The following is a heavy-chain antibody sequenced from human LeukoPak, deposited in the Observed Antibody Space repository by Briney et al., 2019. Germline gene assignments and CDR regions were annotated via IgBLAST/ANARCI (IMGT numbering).Heavy chain of an antibody. D-gene: IGHD3-10*01. V-gene: IGHV4-59*01. J-gene: IGHJ4*02. CDR3: ARDAVVRGVITGTDY. CDR2: IYYSGST. CDR1: GGSISVYY. Sequence: PSETLSLTCTVSGGSISVYYWSWMRQTPGKGLERIGYIYYSGSTNYNPSLKSRATISVDTSKNQFSLKLSSVTAADTAIYYCARDAVVRGVITGTDYWGQGTLVTVSS.